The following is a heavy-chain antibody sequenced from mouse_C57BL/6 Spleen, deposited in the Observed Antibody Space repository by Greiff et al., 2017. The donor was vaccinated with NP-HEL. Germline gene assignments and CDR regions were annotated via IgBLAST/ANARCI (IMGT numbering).Heavy chain of an antibody. CDR2: ISSGSSTI. D-gene: IGHD3-3*01. V-gene: IGHV5-17*01. J-gene: IGHJ2*01. CDR1: GFTFSDYG. CDR3: SRGGCSVSFDY. Sequence: EVQLVESGGGLVKPGGSLKLSCAASGFTFSDYGMHWVRQAPEKGLEWVAYISSGSSTIYYADTVKGRFTISRDNAKNTLFLQMPSLRSEDTAMDFCSRGGCSVSFDYWGQGTTLTVSS.